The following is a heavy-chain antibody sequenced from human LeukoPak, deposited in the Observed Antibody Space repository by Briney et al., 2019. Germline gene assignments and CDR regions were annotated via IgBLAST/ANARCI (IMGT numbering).Heavy chain of an antibody. CDR2: ISCSGST. CDR3: AKDMRGRTAEAGPDY. CDR1: GFTFSSYV. Sequence: GGSLRLSCAASGFTFSSYVMIWVRQAPGKGLEWVSAISCSGSTYYSDSLKSRLTISTDNSKNTLYLQMNNLIAEDTSVYYYAKDMRGRTAEAGPDYWGQGTLVTVSS. V-gene: IGHV3-23*01. J-gene: IGHJ4*02. D-gene: IGHD6-19*01.